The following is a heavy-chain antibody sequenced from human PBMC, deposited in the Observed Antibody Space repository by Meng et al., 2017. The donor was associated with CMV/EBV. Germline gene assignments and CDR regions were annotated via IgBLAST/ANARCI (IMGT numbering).Heavy chain of an antibody. J-gene: IGHJ4*02. D-gene: IGHD2-2*01. CDR2: ISYDGSNK. V-gene: IGHV3-30-3*01. Sequence: GESLKISCAASGFTFSDYYMSWIRQAPGKGLEWVAVISYDGSNKYYADSVKGRFTISRDNSKNTLYLQMNSLRAEDTAVYYCASPVVPAAQRNKGVATMGVDYWGQGTLVTVSS. CDR3: ASPVVPAAQRNKGVATMGVDY. CDR1: GFTFSDYY.